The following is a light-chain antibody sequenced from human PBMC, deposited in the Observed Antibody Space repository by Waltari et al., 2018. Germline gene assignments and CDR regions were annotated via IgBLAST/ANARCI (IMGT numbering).Light chain of an antibody. CDR2: VAS. J-gene: IGKJ1*01. V-gene: IGKV1D-16*01. CDR3: QQYDYLPWT. CDR1: QDISSW. Sequence: DIQMTQSPSSLSASVGDKVTITCNASQDISSWLVWYQQKPGKAPKPLIHVASILQSGVPSRFSGSGSGTDYTLTISSLQPEDFGTYYCQQYDYLPWTFGQGTKVEIK.